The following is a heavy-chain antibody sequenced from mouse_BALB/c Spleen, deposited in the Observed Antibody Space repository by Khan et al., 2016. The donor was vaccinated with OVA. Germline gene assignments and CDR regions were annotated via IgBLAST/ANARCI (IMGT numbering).Heavy chain of an antibody. CDR1: GFTFSKYA. CDR3: SRVYFGYFDL. D-gene: IGHD1-1*01. V-gene: IGHV5-9-3*01. CDR2: ISSCGGSSI. Sequence: EVELVESGGGLVKPGDSLTLSCAASGFTFSKYAMSWVRQTPEKRLEWVATISSCGGSSIYYPDNVKGRFTIFRDTAHNTLYLLMSSLSAEDTAMYYCSRVYFGYFDLWGQGTTLTVSS. J-gene: IGHJ2*01.